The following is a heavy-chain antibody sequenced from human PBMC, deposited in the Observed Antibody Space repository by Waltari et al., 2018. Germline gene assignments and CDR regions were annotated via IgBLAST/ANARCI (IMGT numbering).Heavy chain of an antibody. J-gene: IGHJ3*02. D-gene: IGHD3-16*01. V-gene: IGHV3-9*01. Sequence: EAQLVESGGGLVQPGRSLRLSCAASGFMFEDYAFHWVRQAPGKGMGGVYGISGNRVTIGDADSEMGRFTIFKDNAKNSLHLQMNTLRAEDTALYDCVKDIAVQTLITYGGRGAFDIWGQGTMVTVSS. CDR3: VKDIAVQTLITYGGRGAFDI. CDR2: ISGNRVTI. CDR1: GFMFEDYA.